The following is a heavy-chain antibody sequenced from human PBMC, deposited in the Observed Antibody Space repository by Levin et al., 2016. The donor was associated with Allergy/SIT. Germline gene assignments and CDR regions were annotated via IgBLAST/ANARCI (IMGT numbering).Heavy chain of an antibody. Sequence: ASVKVSCKASGYTFTSYGISWVRQAPGQGLEWMGWISAYNGNTNYAQKLQGRVTMTEDTSTDTAYMELSSLRSEDTAVYYCATGGWDFWSGYYGYSDYWGQGTLVTVSS. CDR2: ISAYNGNT. J-gene: IGHJ4*02. CDR1: GYTFTSYG. CDR3: ATGGWDFWSGYYGYSDY. D-gene: IGHD3-3*01. V-gene: IGHV1-18*01.